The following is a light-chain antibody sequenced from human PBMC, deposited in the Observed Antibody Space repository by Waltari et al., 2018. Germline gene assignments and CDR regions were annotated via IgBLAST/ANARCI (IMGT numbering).Light chain of an antibody. J-gene: IGLJ3*02. CDR3: QTWGSGIQV. CDR2: VHTDGSH. V-gene: IGLV4-69*01. Sequence: QPVLTQSPSASASLGASVKLTCPLSSEHSSYAIAWHQQQPEKGPRYLMKVHTDGSHIKGGGIPDRFSGSSSGAERSLIISSLQSEDEADYYCQTWGSGIQVFGGGTKLTVL. CDR1: SEHSSYA.